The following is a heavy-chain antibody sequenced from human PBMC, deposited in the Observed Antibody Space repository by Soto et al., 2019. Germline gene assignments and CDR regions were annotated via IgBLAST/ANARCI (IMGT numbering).Heavy chain of an antibody. CDR3: ARKAWVRFDY. J-gene: IGHJ4*02. CDR1: GDSISSSVW. CDR2: VFHTGNT. V-gene: IGHV4-4*02. Sequence: SLTCAVSGDSISSSVWWTWVRQPPGKGLEWIGEVFHTGNTNYNPSLKSRVTMSVDKSTNEFSLKVTSVTAADTAIYYCARKAWVRFDYWGQGALVPVSS. D-gene: IGHD7-27*01.